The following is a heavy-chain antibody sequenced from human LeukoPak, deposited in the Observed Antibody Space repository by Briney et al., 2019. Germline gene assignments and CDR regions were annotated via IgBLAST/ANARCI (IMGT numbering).Heavy chain of an antibody. CDR3: ARDHMHQLLPYYYYGMDV. CDR2: IYYSGST. CDR1: GGSISSGDYY. J-gene: IGHJ6*04. Sequence: SQTLSLTCTVSGGSISSGDYYWSWIRQPPGKGLEWIGYIYYSGSTYYNPSLKSRVTISVDTSKNQFSLKLSSVTAADTAVYYCARDHMHQLLPYYYYGMDVWGKGTTVTVSS. V-gene: IGHV4-30-4*01. D-gene: IGHD2-2*01.